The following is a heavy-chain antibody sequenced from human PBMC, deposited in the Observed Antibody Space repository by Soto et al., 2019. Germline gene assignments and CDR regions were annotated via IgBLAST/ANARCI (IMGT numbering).Heavy chain of an antibody. D-gene: IGHD3-16*01. CDR2: IYDGGNT. CDR1: GFTVSSHY. J-gene: IGHJ4*02. V-gene: IGHV3-53*02. Sequence: EVQLVETGGGLIQPGGSLRHSCAASGFTVSSHYMSWVRQAPGKGLEWVSVIYDGGNTYYADSVKGRFTISRDSSQNTLYLQMNSLRDEDTAVYYCARGFGRRGIFDYWGQGTLVTVSS. CDR3: ARGFGRRGIFDY.